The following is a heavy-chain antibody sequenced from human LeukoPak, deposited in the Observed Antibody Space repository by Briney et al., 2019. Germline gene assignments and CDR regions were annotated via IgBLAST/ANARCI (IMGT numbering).Heavy chain of an antibody. Sequence: PSETLSLTCTVSGGSISSSSYYWGWIRQPPGKGLEWIGSIYYSGSTYYNPPLKSRVTISVDTSKNQFSLKLSSVTAADTAVYYCARREAGYCSGGSCYPFDYWGQGTLVTVSS. CDR3: ARREAGYCSGGSCYPFDY. CDR2: IYYSGST. CDR1: GGSISSSSYY. V-gene: IGHV4-39*01. J-gene: IGHJ4*02. D-gene: IGHD2-15*01.